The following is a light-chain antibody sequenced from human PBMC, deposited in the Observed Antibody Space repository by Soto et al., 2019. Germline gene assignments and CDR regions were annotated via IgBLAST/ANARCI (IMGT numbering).Light chain of an antibody. Sequence: DIQMTQSPSTLSASVGDRVTITCRASQSISSWLAWYQQKPGKAPKLLIYDASSLESGVPSRFSGSGSGKEFTLTISSLQPDDFATYYCQQYKSYSPWTFGQGTKVDIK. CDR2: DAS. CDR3: QQYKSYSPWT. CDR1: QSISSW. J-gene: IGKJ1*01. V-gene: IGKV1-5*01.